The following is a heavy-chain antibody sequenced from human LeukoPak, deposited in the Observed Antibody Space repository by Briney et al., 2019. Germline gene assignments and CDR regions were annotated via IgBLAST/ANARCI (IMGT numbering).Heavy chain of an antibody. J-gene: IGHJ6*03. CDR3: ALQLWPFGGSHYYYYYMDV. D-gene: IGHD5-18*01. CDR1: GYTFTSYD. Sequence: ASVKVSCKASGYTFTSYDINWVRQATGQGLKWMGWMNPNSGNTGYAQKFQGRVTMTRNTSISTAYMELSSLRSEDTAVYYCALQLWPFGGSHYYYYYMDVWGKGTTVTVSS. V-gene: IGHV1-8*01. CDR2: MNPNSGNT.